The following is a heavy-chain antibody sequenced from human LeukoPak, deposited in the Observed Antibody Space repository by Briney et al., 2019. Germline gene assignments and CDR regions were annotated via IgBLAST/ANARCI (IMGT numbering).Heavy chain of an antibody. CDR1: GGTFSIYA. Sequence: ASVKVSCKASGGTFSIYAISWVRQDPGQGLGWMGRIIPILGIANYAQKFQGRVTITVDKSTSTAYMELSSLRSEDTAVYYCARDQGMIVVVNGYYGMDVWGQGTTVTVSS. D-gene: IGHD3-22*01. V-gene: IGHV1-69*04. CDR3: ARDQGMIVVVNGYYGMDV. J-gene: IGHJ6*02. CDR2: IIPILGIA.